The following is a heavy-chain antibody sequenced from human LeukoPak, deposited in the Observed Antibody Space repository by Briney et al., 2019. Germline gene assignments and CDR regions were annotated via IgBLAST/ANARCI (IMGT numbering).Heavy chain of an antibody. Sequence: GGSLRLSCAASGFTFSSCGMHWVRQAPGKGLEWVAVISYDGSNKYYADSVKGRFTISRDNSKNTLYLQMNSLRAEDTAVYYCAKGRPMTTVTTGLDYWGQGTLVTVSS. J-gene: IGHJ4*02. V-gene: IGHV3-30*18. CDR3: AKGRPMTTVTTGLDY. D-gene: IGHD4-17*01. CDR1: GFTFSSCG. CDR2: ISYDGSNK.